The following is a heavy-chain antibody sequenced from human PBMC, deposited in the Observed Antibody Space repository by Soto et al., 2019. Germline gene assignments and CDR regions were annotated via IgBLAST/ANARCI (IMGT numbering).Heavy chain of an antibody. CDR2: ISVYNGNT. J-gene: IGHJ3*02. V-gene: IGHV1-18*01. CDR3: ARDPQYSGSLSGGGDAFDI. D-gene: IGHD1-26*01. CDR1: GYSFINCG. Sequence: ASVKVSCKASGYSFINCGITWVRQAPGQGLERIGWISVYNGNTHYAESLQGRVTMTTDTSPTTAYMELRSLTSDDTAMYYCARDPQYSGSLSGGGDAFDIWGQGTMVTVSS.